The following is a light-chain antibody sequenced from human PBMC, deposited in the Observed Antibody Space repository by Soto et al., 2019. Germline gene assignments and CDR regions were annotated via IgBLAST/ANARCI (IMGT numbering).Light chain of an antibody. J-gene: IGLJ1*01. CDR1: SSDVGDYEH. CDR2: DVT. Sequence: QSALTQPPSVSGSPGQSVTISCTVTSSDVGDYEHVSWYQQAPGTAPKLIIFDVTNRPSGVPDRFSGSKSGNTPSLTIFGLQAEDEADYYCCSYAGSYFVFGTGTKVTVL. CDR3: CSYAGSYFV. V-gene: IGLV2-18*02.